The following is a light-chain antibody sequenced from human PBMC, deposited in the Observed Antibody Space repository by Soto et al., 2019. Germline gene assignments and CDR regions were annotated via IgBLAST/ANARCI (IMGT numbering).Light chain of an antibody. CDR2: LGS. J-gene: IGKJ4*01. Sequence: DIVMTQSPLSLPVTPGEPASISCRSSQSVLHSNGYNYLDWYLQKPGQSPQLLIYLGSNRASGVPERFSGSGSGTDFTLKISRVEAEDVGVYYCMQALQTPITFGGGTKVEIK. V-gene: IGKV2-28*01. CDR3: MQALQTPIT. CDR1: QSVLHSNGYNY.